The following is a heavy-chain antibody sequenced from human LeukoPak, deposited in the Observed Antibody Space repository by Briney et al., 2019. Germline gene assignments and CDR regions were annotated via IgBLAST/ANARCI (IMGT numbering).Heavy chain of an antibody. D-gene: IGHD3-9*01. CDR1: GYSLIEVA. CDR3: AMTDRYAGRPFDY. Sequence: ASVKVSCKVSGYSLIEVAMHWVRQAPGKGLEWVGSFDPEDGEDGETHYAQKFQGRVTMTEDASTDTAYMELTRLSSEDTALYYCAMTDRYAGRPFDYGGQGTLVPVSS. J-gene: IGHJ4*02. CDR2: FDPEDGEDGET. V-gene: IGHV1-24*01.